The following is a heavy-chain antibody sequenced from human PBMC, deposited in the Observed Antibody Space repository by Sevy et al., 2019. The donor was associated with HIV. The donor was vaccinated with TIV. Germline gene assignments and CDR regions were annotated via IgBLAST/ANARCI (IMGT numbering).Heavy chain of an antibody. CDR2: IRYDGSSK. CDR3: AKDPVDGDYTITH. D-gene: IGHD4-17*01. Sequence: GGSLRLSCAASGFTFSSYNMHWVRQAPGKGLEWVSFIRYDGSSKYYADSVKGRFTVSRDNSKNKLYLEMNSLRGEDTAVYNCAKDPVDGDYTITHWGQGTLVTVSS. V-gene: IGHV3-30*02. CDR1: GFTFSSYN. J-gene: IGHJ4*02.